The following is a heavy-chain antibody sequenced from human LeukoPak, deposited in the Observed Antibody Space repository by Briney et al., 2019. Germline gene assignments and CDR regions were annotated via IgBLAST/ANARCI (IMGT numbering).Heavy chain of an antibody. CDR1: GFILSGYW. CDR3: ARDPRNVGLAP. V-gene: IGHV3-74*01. D-gene: IGHD2-15*01. Sequence: GGSLRLSCVASGFILSGYWMYWVRQAPGKGLMYISRNNGDGSTTNYADVVKGRFTMSRDNVKNTLYLQMDSLRVEDTAVYYCARDPRNVGLAPWGQGTLVTVSS. J-gene: IGHJ5*02. CDR2: NNGDGSTT.